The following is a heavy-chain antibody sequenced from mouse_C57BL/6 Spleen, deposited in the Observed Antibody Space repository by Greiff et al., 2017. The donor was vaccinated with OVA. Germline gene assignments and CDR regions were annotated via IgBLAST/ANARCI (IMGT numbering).Heavy chain of an antibody. Sequence: VKLVESGPELVKPGASVKISCKASGYAFSSSWMNWVKQRPGKGLEWIGRIYPGDGDTNYNGKFKGKATLTADKSSSTAYMQLSSLTSEDSAVYFCARERGSTMVTYYFDYWGQGTTLTVSS. D-gene: IGHD2-2*01. CDR2: IYPGDGDT. CDR1: GYAFSSSW. J-gene: IGHJ2*01. V-gene: IGHV1-82*01. CDR3: ARERGSTMVTYYFDY.